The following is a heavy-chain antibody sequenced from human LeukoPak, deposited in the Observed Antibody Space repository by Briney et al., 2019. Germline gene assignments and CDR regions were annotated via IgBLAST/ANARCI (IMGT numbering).Heavy chain of an antibody. Sequence: SETLSLTCTVSGDSIISSSYSWGCIRQPPGKDLEWIGNIYYSGSTYYNPSLKSRVTISVDTSKNQFSLKLTSVTAADTAVYYCAREVRYFYYMDVWGKGTTVTISS. CDR1: GDSIISSSYS. J-gene: IGHJ6*03. CDR3: AREVRYFYYMDV. V-gene: IGHV4-39*07. CDR2: IYYSGST.